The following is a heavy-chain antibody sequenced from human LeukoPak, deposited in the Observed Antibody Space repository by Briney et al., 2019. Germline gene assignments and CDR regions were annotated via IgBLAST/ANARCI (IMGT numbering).Heavy chain of an antibody. J-gene: IGHJ5*02. CDR2: INPNSGGT. Sequence: ASVKVSCKASGYAFIGYYIYWLRQAPGQVLEWMGWINPNSGGTRYAQEFQGRVNMTMDTSISTVYMEMRSLRFDDTAVYYCARDRVGLGMNWFDPWGQGTLVIVSS. CDR1: GYAFIGYY. CDR3: ARDRVGLGMNWFDP. D-gene: IGHD7-27*01. V-gene: IGHV1-2*02.